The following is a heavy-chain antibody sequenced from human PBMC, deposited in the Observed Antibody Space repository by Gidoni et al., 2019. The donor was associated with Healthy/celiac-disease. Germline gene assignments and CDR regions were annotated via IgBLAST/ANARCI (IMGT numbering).Heavy chain of an antibody. D-gene: IGHD6-19*01. V-gene: IGHV4-59*01. Sequence: QVQLQESGPGLVKPSETLSFTCTVSGGSISSYYWSWIRQPPGKGLEWIGYNYYSGSTNYNPSLKSRVTISVDTSKNQFSLKLSSVPAANTAVYYCARGYSSGWYGDTAFDIWGQGTMVTVSS. J-gene: IGHJ3*02. CDR3: ARGYSSGWYGDTAFDI. CDR1: GGSISSYY. CDR2: NYYSGST.